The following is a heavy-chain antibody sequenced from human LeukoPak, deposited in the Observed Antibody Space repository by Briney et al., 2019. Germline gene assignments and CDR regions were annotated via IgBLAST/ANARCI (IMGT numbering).Heavy chain of an antibody. D-gene: IGHD3-9*01. CDR3: ARSRYFDRGYYYYYGMDV. CDR2: IIPIFATA. Sequence: GASVKVSCKASGGTFSSYAISWVRQAPGQGLEWMGGIIPIFATANYAQKFQGRVTITADESTSTAYMELSSLRSEDTAVYYCARSRYFDRGYYYYYGMDVWGIGTTVTVSS. V-gene: IGHV1-69*13. J-gene: IGHJ6*04. CDR1: GGTFSSYA.